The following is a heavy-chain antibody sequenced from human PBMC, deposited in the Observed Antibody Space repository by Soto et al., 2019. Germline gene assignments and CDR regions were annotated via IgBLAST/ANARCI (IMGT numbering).Heavy chain of an antibody. D-gene: IGHD1-1*01. CDR1: GGSLIGYY. V-gene: IGHV4-34*01. J-gene: IGHJ6*02. CDR3: ARERKTKGTWGKIGLYYYYYGMDV. CDR2: INHSGST. Sequence: PSETLSLTCAVYGGSLIGYYWSWIRQPPGKGLEWIGEINHSGSTNYNPSLKSRVTISVDTSKNQFSLKLSSVTAADTAVYYCARERKTKGTWGKIGLYYYYYGMDVWGQGTTVTVSS.